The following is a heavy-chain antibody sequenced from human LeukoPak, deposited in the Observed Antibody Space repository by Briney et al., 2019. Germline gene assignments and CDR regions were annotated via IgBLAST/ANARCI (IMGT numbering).Heavy chain of an antibody. CDR1: GYTFTGYY. Sequence: GESLKISCKASGYTFTGYYMHWVRQAPGQGLEWMGWINPNSGGTNYAQKFQGRVTMTRDTSISTAYMELSRLRSDDTAVYYCARDLPVAPHPVYYYYYMDVWGKGTTVTVSS. CDR3: ARDLPVAPHPVYYYYYMDV. J-gene: IGHJ6*03. V-gene: IGHV1-2*02. CDR2: INPNSGGT. D-gene: IGHD5-12*01.